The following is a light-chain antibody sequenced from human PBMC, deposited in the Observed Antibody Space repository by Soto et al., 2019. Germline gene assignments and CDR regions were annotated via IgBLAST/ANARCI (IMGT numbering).Light chain of an antibody. V-gene: IGLV3-21*02. Sequence: SYELTQPPSVSVAPGQTARITCGGNRIGSKSVHWFQQKPGQAPVLVVHDDSDRPSGIPERFSGSNSGGTATLTISRVESGDEADYYCQVWDGRDDHRVFGGGTTLTVL. CDR3: QVWDGRDDHRV. CDR1: RIGSKS. J-gene: IGLJ2*01. CDR2: DDS.